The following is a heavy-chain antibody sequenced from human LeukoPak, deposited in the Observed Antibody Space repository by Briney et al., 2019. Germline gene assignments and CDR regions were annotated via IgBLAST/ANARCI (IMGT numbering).Heavy chain of an antibody. J-gene: IGHJ4*02. Sequence: GRSLRLSCAASGLTFSSYGMHWVRQAPGKGLEWVAVIWYDGSNKYYADSVKGRFTISRDNSKNTLYLQMNSLRAEDTAVYYCARDPRLLWFGDDPYYFDYWGQGTLVTVSS. D-gene: IGHD3-10*01. CDR2: IWYDGSNK. CDR3: ARDPRLLWFGDDPYYFDY. V-gene: IGHV3-33*01. CDR1: GLTFSSYG.